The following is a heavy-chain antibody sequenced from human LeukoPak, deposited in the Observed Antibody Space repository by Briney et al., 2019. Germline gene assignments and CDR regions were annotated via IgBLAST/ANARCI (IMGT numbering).Heavy chain of an antibody. D-gene: IGHD2-2*01. J-gene: IGHJ6*02. CDR3: AKDLVVPAAMYKTYYYYYYGMDV. Sequence: PGGSLRLSCAASGFTFSSYGMHWVRQAPGKGLEWVAFIRYDGSNKYYADSVKGRFTISRDNSKNTLYLQMNSLRAEDTAVYYCAKDLVVPAAMYKTYYYYYYGMDVWGQGTTVTVSS. CDR1: GFTFSSYG. V-gene: IGHV3-30*02. CDR2: IRYDGSNK.